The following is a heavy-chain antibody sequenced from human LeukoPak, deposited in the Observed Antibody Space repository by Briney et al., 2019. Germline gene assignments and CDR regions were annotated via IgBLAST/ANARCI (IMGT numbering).Heavy chain of an antibody. J-gene: IGHJ4*02. CDR2: INSDGSST. V-gene: IGHV3-74*01. D-gene: IGHD6-19*01. CDR3: AGTYGYSSGWYLYFDY. Sequence: GSLRLSCAASGFTFSSYWMHWVRQAPGKGLVWVSRINSDGSSTSYADSVKGRFTISRDNAKNSLYLQMNSLRAEDTAVYYCAGTYGYSSGWYLYFDYWGQGTLVTVSS. CDR1: GFTFSSYW.